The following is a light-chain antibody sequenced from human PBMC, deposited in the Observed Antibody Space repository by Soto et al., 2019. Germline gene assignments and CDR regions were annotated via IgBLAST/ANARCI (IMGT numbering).Light chain of an antibody. V-gene: IGKV3-20*01. Sequence: EIGVNQSAGTLSLYQGERATLSSRASKSISNDHLAWYQQKPGQAPRLLIYGTSNRATGGIADRFSGSGSGTEFTLTSSRLEPEDFTGYYGQYDGISGTFDGGTKVDIK. CDR3: QYDGISGT. J-gene: IGKJ4*01. CDR1: KSISNDH. CDR2: GTS.